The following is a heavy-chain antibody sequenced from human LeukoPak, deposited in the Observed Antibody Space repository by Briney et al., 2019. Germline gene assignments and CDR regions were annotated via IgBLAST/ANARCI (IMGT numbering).Heavy chain of an antibody. V-gene: IGHV5-10-1*01. D-gene: IGHD2-8*01. CDR2: IDPSDSYT. Sequence: GESLKISCKGSGYSFTSYWISWVRQMPGKGLEWMGRIDPSDSYTNYSPSFQGHVTISADKSISTAYLQWSSLKASDTAMYYCATQVSDCTKGVCPFDYWGQGTLVTVSS. CDR3: ATQVSDCTKGVCPFDY. CDR1: GYSFTSYW. J-gene: IGHJ4*02.